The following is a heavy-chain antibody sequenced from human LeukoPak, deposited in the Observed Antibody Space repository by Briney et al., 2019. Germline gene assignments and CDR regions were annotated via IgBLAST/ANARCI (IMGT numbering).Heavy chain of an antibody. V-gene: IGHV5-51*01. CDR3: ARQRGYRMTKDGFDV. J-gene: IGHJ3*01. D-gene: IGHD2-2*03. CDR1: GYSFTNYW. CDR2: FYPADSDT. Sequence: GESLKISCKGSGYSFTNYWIGWVRQMPGKGLEWMGIFYPADSDTRYSPSFQGQVTISADKSINTAYLQWSSLKASDSGMYYCARQRGYRMTKDGFDVWGQGTMVTVSS.